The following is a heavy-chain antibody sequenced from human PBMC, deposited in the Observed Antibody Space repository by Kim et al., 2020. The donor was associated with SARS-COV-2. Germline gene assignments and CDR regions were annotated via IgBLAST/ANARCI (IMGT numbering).Heavy chain of an antibody. V-gene: IGHV3-13*01. CDR1: GFTFSSYD. CDR3: ARDGSGSYSFDY. CDR2: IGTAGDT. J-gene: IGHJ4*02. Sequence: GGSLRLSCAASGFTFSSYDMHWVRQATGKGLEWVSAIGTAGDTYYPGSVKGRFTISRENAKNSLYLQMNSLRAGDTAVYYCARDGSGSYSFDYWGQGTLVTVSS. D-gene: IGHD3-10*01.